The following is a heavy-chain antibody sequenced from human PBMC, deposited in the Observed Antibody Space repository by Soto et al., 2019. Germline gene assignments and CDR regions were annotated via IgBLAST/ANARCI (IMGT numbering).Heavy chain of an antibody. CDR2: IRGSGDST. CDR1: GFTFSSYA. CDR3: AKEYTSSSLWGFFDY. D-gene: IGHD6-6*01. J-gene: IGHJ4*02. Sequence: EVQLLESGGGLIQPGGSLRLSCAASGFTFSSYAMTWVRQAPGKGLEWVSSIRGSGDSTYHADSVKGRSTISRDNSRDTLHLQMNNLRAEDTAVYCCAKEYTSSSLWGFFDYWGQGILVTVSS. V-gene: IGHV3-23*01.